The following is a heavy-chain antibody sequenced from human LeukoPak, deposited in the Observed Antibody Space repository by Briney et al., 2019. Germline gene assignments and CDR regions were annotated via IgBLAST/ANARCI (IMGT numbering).Heavy chain of an antibody. CDR3: ARGRITMVRGVIETYYFDY. CDR2: INHSGST. Sequence: ASETLSLTCAVYGGSLSGYYWSWIRQPPGKGLEWIGEINHSGSTNYNPSLKSRVTISVDTSKNQFSLKLSSVTAADTAVYYCARGRITMVRGVIETYYFDYWGQGTLVTVSS. V-gene: IGHV4-34*01. J-gene: IGHJ4*02. D-gene: IGHD3-10*01. CDR1: GGSLSGYY.